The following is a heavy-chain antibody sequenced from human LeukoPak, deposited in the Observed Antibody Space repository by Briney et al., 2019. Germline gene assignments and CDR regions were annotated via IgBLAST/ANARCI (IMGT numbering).Heavy chain of an antibody. Sequence: GGSLRLSCAASGFTVSSNYMNWVRQAPGKGLEWVSVIYSGGSTYYADSVKGRFTISRDNSKNTLYLQMNSLRAEDTAVYYCASEGSIAVAGTFGYWGQGTLVTVSS. J-gene: IGHJ4*02. CDR3: ASEGSIAVAGTFGY. CDR1: GFTVSSNY. V-gene: IGHV3-53*01. D-gene: IGHD6-19*01. CDR2: IYSGGST.